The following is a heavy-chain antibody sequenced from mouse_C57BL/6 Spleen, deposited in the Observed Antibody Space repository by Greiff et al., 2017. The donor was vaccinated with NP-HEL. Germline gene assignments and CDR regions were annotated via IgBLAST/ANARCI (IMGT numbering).Heavy chain of an antibody. CDR3: ARHGFITALMDY. CDR1: GFSLTSYG. J-gene: IGHJ4*01. CDR2: IWSDGST. D-gene: IGHD1-1*01. Sequence: VKVEESGPGLVAPSQSLSITCTVSGFSLTSYGVHWVRQPPGKGLEWLVVIWSDGSTTYNSALKSRLSISKDNSKSQVFLKMNSLQTDDTAMYYCARHGFITALMDYWGQGTSVTVSS. V-gene: IGHV2-6-1*01.